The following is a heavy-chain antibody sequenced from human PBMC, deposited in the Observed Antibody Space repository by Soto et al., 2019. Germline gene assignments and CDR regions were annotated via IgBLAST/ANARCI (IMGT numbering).Heavy chain of an antibody. Sequence: QVQLVQSGAEVKKPGASVKVSCKTSGYSFTSYDIHWVRQATGQGPEWMGWMNPNSGNTVYAQKFQGRIPMTRNTSMSTAYMELSSLRPEDTAVYYCARTRFGAVAGTWGQGTLVTASS. J-gene: IGHJ5*02. D-gene: IGHD6-19*01. V-gene: IGHV1-8*01. CDR1: GYSFTSYD. CDR3: ARTRFGAVAGT. CDR2: MNPNSGNT.